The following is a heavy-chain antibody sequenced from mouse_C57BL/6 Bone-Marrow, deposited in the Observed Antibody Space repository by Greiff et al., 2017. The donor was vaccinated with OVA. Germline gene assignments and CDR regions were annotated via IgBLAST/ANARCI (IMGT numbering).Heavy chain of an antibody. Sequence: QVQLQQPGAELVKPGASVKMSCKASGYTFTSYWITWVKQRPGQGLEWIGDIYPGSGSTNYNEKFKRKATLTVDTSSSTAYMQLSSLTSDDSAVYYCARGLSYYAMDYWGQGTSVTVSS. CDR3: ARGLSYYAMDY. V-gene: IGHV1-55*01. CDR1: GYTFTSYW. J-gene: IGHJ4*01. CDR2: IYPGSGST.